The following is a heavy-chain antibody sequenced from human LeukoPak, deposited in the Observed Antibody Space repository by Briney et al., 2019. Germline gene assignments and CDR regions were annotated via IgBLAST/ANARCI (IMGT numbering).Heavy chain of an antibody. J-gene: IGHJ4*02. D-gene: IGHD6-13*01. Sequence: GGSLRLSCAASGFTVSSNYMGWVRQAPGKGLEWVSLTHSDGSTYYADSVKGRFTISRDNSKNTLFLQMYGLRAEDTAVYYCAKAGVAAPDFDYFDCWGQGTLLTVSS. CDR3: AKAGVAAPDFDYFDC. V-gene: IGHV3-53*01. CDR1: GFTVSSNY. CDR2: THSDGST.